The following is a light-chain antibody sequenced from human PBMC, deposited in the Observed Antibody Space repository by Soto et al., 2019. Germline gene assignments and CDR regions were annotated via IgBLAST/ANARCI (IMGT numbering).Light chain of an antibody. CDR3: ASWDSSVSGVV. CDR1: SFNVGNNY. V-gene: IGLV1-51*01. J-gene: IGLJ7*01. CDR2: DTY. Sequence: QAVVTQPPSVSAAPGQKVTLSCSGRSFNVGNNYVCWYQQVAGTAPKLLIYDTYKRPSGIPDRFSGSKSGTLATLGITGLQTGDEAYYYCASWDSSVSGVVFGGGTQLTVL.